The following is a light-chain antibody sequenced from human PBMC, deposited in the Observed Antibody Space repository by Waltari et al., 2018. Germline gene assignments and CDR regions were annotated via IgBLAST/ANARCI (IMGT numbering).Light chain of an antibody. CDR2: DVS. V-gene: IGLV2-14*03. CDR3: SSFTTSSSWI. J-gene: IGLJ2*01. Sequence: QSALPQPASVSGSPGQPITIPCTGTISDLGAYIHFSWYQQYPGQAPKLLIFDVSDRPPGVFDRFSGSKSGNTASLTISGLQAEDEADYYCSSFTTSSSWIFGGGTKLTVL. CDR1: ISDLGAYIH.